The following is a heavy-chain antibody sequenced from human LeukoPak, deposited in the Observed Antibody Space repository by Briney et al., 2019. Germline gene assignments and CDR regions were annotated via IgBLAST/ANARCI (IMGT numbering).Heavy chain of an antibody. J-gene: IGHJ3*02. V-gene: IGHV4-4*02. CDR2: IYYSGST. D-gene: IGHD3-16*01. Sequence: PSGTLSLTCAVSGGSISSSNWWSWVRQPPGKGLEWIGYIYYSGSTNYNPSLKSRVTISVDTSKNQFSLKLSSVTAADTAVYYCASWGPKVGLEDAFDIWGQGTMVTVSS. CDR1: GGSISSSNW. CDR3: ASWGPKVGLEDAFDI.